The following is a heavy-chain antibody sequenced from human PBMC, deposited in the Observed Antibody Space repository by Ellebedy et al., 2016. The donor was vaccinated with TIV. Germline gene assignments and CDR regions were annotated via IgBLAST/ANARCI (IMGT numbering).Heavy chain of an antibody. Sequence: PGGSLRLSFAASGFTFSTHWMTWVRQAPGKGLEWVAYLTQGESQKYFLDSVKDRFTISSDNAKNSVFLQMNSLRAEDTAVYYCARIYAPGYFDYWGQGTLVTVSP. CDR3: ARIYAPGYFDY. CDR1: GFTFSTHW. V-gene: IGHV3-7*01. J-gene: IGHJ4*02. CDR2: LTQGESQK. D-gene: IGHD2-2*01.